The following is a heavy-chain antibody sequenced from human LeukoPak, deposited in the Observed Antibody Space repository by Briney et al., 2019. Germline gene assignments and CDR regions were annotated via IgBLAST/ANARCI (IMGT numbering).Heavy chain of an antibody. D-gene: IGHD3-10*01. CDR2: MNPNSGNT. CDR1: GYTLTSYD. Sequence: ASVKVSCKASGYTLTSYDINWVRQATGQGLEWMGWMNPNSGNTGYAQKFQGRVTMTRNTSISTAYMELSSLRSEDTAVYYCARGLGFWVYYYYYGMDVWGQGTTVTVSS. CDR3: ARGLGFWVYYYYYGMDV. J-gene: IGHJ6*02. V-gene: IGHV1-8*01.